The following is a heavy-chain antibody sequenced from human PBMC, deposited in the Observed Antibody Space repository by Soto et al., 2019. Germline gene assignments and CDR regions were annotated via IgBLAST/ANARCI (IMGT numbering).Heavy chain of an antibody. CDR1: GGHFSSYA. CDR3: ARSQGSSTSLEIYYYYYYGMDV. V-gene: IGHV1-69*01. CDR2: IIPISGTA. D-gene: IGHD2-2*01. Sequence: QVQLVQSGAEVKKPGSSVKVSCKASGGHFSSYAISWVRQAHGQGLEWLGGIIPISGTANYAQKFQGRVTITADEYTSTAYMELSSLRSEDTAVYYCARSQGSSTSLEIYYYYYYGMDVWGQGTTVTVSS. J-gene: IGHJ6*02.